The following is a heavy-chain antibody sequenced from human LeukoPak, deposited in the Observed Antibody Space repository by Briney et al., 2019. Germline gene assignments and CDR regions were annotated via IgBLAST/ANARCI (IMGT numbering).Heavy chain of an antibody. CDR3: AKDPSFDSSGYANDAFDI. D-gene: IGHD3-22*01. CDR2: ISGSGGST. Sequence: GGSLRLSCAASGFTFSSYAMSWVHQAPGKGLKWVSAISGSGGSTYYADSVKGRFTISRDNSKNTLYLQMNSLRAEDTAVYYCAKDPSFDSSGYANDAFDIWGQGTMVTVSS. V-gene: IGHV3-23*01. J-gene: IGHJ3*02. CDR1: GFTFSSYA.